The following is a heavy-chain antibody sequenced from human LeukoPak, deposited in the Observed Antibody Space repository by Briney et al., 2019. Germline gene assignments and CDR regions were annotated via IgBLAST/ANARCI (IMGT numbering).Heavy chain of an antibody. V-gene: IGHV4-4*09. CDR1: GGSISSYY. D-gene: IGHD3-10*01. Sequence: SETLSLTCTVSGGSISSYYWSWIRQPPGKGLEWIGYIYTSGSTNYNPSPKSRVTISVDTSKNQFSLKLSSVTAADTAVYYCARRAGVDYYYYYMDVWGKGTTVTLSS. CDR2: IYTSGST. CDR3: ARRAGVDYYYYYMDV. J-gene: IGHJ6*03.